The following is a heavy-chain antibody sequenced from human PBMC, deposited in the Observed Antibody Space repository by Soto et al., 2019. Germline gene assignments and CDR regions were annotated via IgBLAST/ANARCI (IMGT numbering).Heavy chain of an antibody. D-gene: IGHD3-9*01. CDR3: ARADPRRYFDWFRSRAFDI. J-gene: IGHJ3*02. V-gene: IGHV4-34*01. Sequence: SETLSLTCAVYGGSFSGYYWSWIRQPPGKGLEWIGEINHSGSTNYNPSLKSRVTISVDASKNQFSLKLSSVTAADTAVYYCARADPRRYFDWFRSRAFDIWGQGTMVTVSS. CDR2: INHSGST. CDR1: GGSFSGYY.